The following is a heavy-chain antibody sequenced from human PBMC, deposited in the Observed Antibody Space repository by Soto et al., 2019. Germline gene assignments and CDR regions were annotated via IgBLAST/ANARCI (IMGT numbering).Heavy chain of an antibody. D-gene: IGHD5-12*01. CDR1: GGSFSGYY. J-gene: IGHJ4*02. V-gene: IGHV4-34*01. CDR3: AREGNLGRWLQPLDF. CDR2: INHSGST. Sequence: SETLSLTCGVYGGSFSGYYWTWIRQPPGTGLEWIGEINHSGSTNYNPSLKSRVTISVDTSKNQFSLKLSSVTAADTAKYFCAREGNLGRWLQPLDFWGQGTLVTVSS.